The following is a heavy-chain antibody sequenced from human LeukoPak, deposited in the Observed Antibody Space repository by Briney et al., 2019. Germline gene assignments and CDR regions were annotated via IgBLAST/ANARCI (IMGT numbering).Heavy chain of an antibody. J-gene: IGHJ4*02. CDR2: IYYSGTT. CDR1: GGSISSSDYY. D-gene: IGHD2-2*02. CDR3: ARETPRGYCSSTSCYTGFDY. V-gene: IGHV4-39*07. Sequence: SETLSLTCTVSGGSISSSDYYWGWIRQPPGKGLEWIASIYYSGTTHYNPSHQSRVTMSVDTSKNQFSLKLSSVTAADTAVYYCARETPRGYCSSTSCYTGFDYWGQGTLVTVS.